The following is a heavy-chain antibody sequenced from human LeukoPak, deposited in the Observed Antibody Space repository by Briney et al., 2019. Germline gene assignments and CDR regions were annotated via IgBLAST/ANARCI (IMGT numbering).Heavy chain of an antibody. CDR2: INPSGGST. CDR3: ASLATGPGYDAFDI. V-gene: IGHV1-46*01. D-gene: IGHD1-14*01. J-gene: IGHJ3*02. Sequence: SSVQVSCKASGYTFTSYYMHWVRQAPGQGLEGMGIINPSGGSTSYAQKFQGRVTTTRDTSTSTVYMELSSLRSEDTAVYYCASLATGPGYDAFDIWGQGTMVTVSS. CDR1: GYTFTSYY.